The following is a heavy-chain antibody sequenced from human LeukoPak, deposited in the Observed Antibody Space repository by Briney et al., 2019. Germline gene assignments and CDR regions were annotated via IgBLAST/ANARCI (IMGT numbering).Heavy chain of an antibody. Sequence: GGSLRLSCAASGFTFSAYSMNWLRQAPGKGLEWVSSITETSHVYYAESVKGRFTISRDNSKNTLYLEMNSLRAEDTAVYYCAKDIGSYYDYWGQGTQVIVSP. CDR1: GFTFSAYS. V-gene: IGHV3-21*01. CDR2: ITETSHV. CDR3: AKDIGSYYDY. D-gene: IGHD3-10*01. J-gene: IGHJ4*02.